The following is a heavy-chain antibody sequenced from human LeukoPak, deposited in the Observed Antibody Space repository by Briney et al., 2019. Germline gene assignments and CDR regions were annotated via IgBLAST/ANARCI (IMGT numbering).Heavy chain of an antibody. Sequence: GGSLRLSCAASGFTFSSYWMHWVRQVPGKGLVWVSHITGGGSDTIYADSVKGRFTISRDNAKNTLYLQMNRLRAAATALYYCSRDRRTWFDPWGQGTLVTVSS. CDR1: GFTFSSYW. CDR3: SRDRRTWFDP. J-gene: IGHJ5*02. CDR2: ITGGGSDT. V-gene: IGHV3-74*01.